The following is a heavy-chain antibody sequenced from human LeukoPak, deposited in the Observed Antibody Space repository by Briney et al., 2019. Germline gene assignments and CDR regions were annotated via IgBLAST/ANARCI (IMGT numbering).Heavy chain of an antibody. V-gene: IGHV3-30*18. Sequence: GGSLRLSCAASGFSFSDYNMHWVRQAPGKGLEWMAVISYNGINEYYADSVKGRFTISRDSSKSTLLLQMNSLRAEDTAVYYCAKVRWDNSGWYYLDSWGQGTLVTVSS. D-gene: IGHD6-19*01. CDR1: GFSFSDYN. J-gene: IGHJ4*02. CDR2: ISYNGINE. CDR3: AKVRWDNSGWYYLDS.